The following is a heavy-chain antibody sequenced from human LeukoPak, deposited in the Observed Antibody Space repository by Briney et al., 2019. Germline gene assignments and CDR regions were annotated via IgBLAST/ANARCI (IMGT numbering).Heavy chain of an antibody. V-gene: IGHV4-61*01. CDR1: GGSVSSDKYY. J-gene: IGHJ4*02. CDR3: ARASRNCGGVCYTIDY. CDR2: IYYSGST. Sequence: SEALSLTCTVPGGSVSSDKYYWSWIRQPPGKGLEWIGHIYYSGSTNYNPSLKSRVTISVDTSKNQFSLKLSSVTAADTAVYYCARASRNCGGVCYTIDYWGQGTLVTVSS. D-gene: IGHD2-21*02.